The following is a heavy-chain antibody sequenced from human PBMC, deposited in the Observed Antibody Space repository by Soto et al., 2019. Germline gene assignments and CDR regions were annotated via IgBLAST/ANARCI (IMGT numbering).Heavy chain of an antibody. CDR2: IYYSGST. Sequence: SETLSLTCTVSGGSISSYYWSWIRQTPGKGLEWIGYIYYSGSTYYNPSLKSRVTISVDTSKNQFSLKLSSVTAADTAVYYCARKFTVTTGFDYWGQGTLVTVSS. D-gene: IGHD4-4*01. V-gene: IGHV4-59*06. J-gene: IGHJ4*02. CDR1: GGSISSYY. CDR3: ARKFTVTTGFDY.